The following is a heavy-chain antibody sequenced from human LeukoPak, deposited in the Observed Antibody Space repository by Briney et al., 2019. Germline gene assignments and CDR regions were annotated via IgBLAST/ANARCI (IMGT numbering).Heavy chain of an antibody. CDR2: IIPILGIA. CDR1: GGTFSSYA. Sequence: SVKVSCKASGGTFSSYAISWVRQAPGQGLEWMGRIIPILGIANYAQKFQGRVTITADKSTSTAYMELSSLRSEDTAVYYCARDVGIAAAGFDYWGQGTMVTVSS. J-gene: IGHJ4*02. CDR3: ARDVGIAAAGFDY. V-gene: IGHV1-69*04. D-gene: IGHD6-13*01.